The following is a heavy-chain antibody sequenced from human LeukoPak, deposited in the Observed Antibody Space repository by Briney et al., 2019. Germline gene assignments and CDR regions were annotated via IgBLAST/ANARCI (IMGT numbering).Heavy chain of an antibody. CDR3: AKVQSITMIVVATLDY. Sequence: QPGGSLKLSCAASGFTFSSYAMSWVRQAPGKGLEWVSAISGSGGSTYYADSVKGRFTISRDNSKNTLYLQMNSLRAEDTDVYYCAKVQSITMIVVATLDYWGQGTLVTVSS. V-gene: IGHV3-23*01. CDR1: GFTFSSYA. CDR2: ISGSGGST. D-gene: IGHD3-22*01. J-gene: IGHJ4*02.